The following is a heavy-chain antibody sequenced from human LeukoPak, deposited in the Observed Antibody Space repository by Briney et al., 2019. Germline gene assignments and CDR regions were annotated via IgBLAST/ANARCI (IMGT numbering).Heavy chain of an antibody. CDR1: GGSISSGGYY. J-gene: IGHJ4*02. CDR3: ARLTMVRGVIILDY. CDR2: IYYSGST. Sequence: SQTLSLTCTVSGGSISSGGYYWSWIRQHLGKGLEWIGYIYYSGSTYYNPSLKSRVTISVDTSKNQFSLKLSSVTAADTAVYYCARLTMVRGVIILDYWGQGTLVTVSS. D-gene: IGHD3-10*01. V-gene: IGHV4-31*03.